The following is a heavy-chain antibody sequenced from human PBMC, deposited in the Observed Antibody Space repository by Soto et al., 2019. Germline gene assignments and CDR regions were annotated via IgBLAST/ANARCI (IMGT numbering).Heavy chain of an antibody. J-gene: IGHJ3*02. CDR3: AHRLVVFYDFWSGYYHAFDI. CDR1: GFSLSTSGVG. CDR2: IYWDDDK. V-gene: IGHV2-5*02. Sequence: SGPTLVNPTQTLTLTCTFSGFSLSTSGVGVGWIRQPPGKALEWLALIYWDDDKRYSPSLKSRLTNTKDTSKNQVVLTMTNMDPVDTATYYCAHRLVVFYDFWSGYYHAFDIWGQGTMVTVSS. D-gene: IGHD3-3*01.